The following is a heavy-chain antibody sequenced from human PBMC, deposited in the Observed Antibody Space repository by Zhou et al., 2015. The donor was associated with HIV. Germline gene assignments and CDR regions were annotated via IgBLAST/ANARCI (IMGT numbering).Heavy chain of an antibody. CDR2: IIPIFGTA. V-gene: IGHV1-69*01. CDR1: GGTFSSYA. J-gene: IGHJ4*02. Sequence: QVVLIQSGAEVKKPGSSVKVSCKASGGTFSSYAISWVRQAPGQGFEWMGGIIPIFGTANYAQKFQGRVTITADESTSTAYMELSSLRSDDTAVYYCAGHFLSDTRIRSRPWTWAQGTLVTVSS. D-gene: IGHD1-1*01. CDR3: AGHFLSDTRIRSRPWT.